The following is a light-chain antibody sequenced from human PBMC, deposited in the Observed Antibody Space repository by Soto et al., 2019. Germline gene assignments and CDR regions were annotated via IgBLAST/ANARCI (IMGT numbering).Light chain of an antibody. V-gene: IGKV3-15*01. J-gene: IGKJ1*01. CDR3: QHYNNWPRT. Sequence: EIVMTQSPATLSVSPGERATLSCRASQSVSSNLAWYQQKPGQAPRLLIYGASTRATGIPARLSGSRSGTEFTLTISSLQSEDFAVYYCQHYNNWPRTFGQGTKVEVK. CDR2: GAS. CDR1: QSVSSN.